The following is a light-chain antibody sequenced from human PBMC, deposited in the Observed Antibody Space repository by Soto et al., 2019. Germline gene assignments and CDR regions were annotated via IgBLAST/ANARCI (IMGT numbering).Light chain of an antibody. CDR3: QQYGNSPFT. V-gene: IGKV3-20*01. CDR2: GAS. Sequence: EIVLTQSPGTLSLSPGERATLSCRASQTVSRSALAWYQQKPGQAPRLLIYGASNRATGIPDRFSGRGSGTAFTLTISRLEPEDSEVYYCQQYGNSPFTFGGGTKVDIK. CDR1: QTVSRSA. J-gene: IGKJ4*01.